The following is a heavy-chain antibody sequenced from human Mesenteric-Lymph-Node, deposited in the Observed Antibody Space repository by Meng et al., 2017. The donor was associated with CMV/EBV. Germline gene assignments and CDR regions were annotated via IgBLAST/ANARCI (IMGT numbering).Heavy chain of an antibody. CDR1: RSGTYS. V-gene: IGHV4-61*01. Sequence: RSGTYSWTGIRQPRGKRLEWIGHISYSRHTNYNPSLKSRVTISMDTSKNQFSLKLTSVTAADTAVYYCARDTPFFSTEWELLRLIEYWGQGALVTVSS. CDR3: ARDTPFFSTEWELLRLIEY. CDR2: ISYSRHT. J-gene: IGHJ4*02. D-gene: IGHD1-26*01.